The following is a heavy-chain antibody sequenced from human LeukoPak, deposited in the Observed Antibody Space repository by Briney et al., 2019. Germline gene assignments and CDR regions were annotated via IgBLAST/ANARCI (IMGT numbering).Heavy chain of an antibody. Sequence: SQTLSLTCTVSGGSISSGSYYWSWIRQPAGKGLEWIGRIYTSGSTNYNPSLKSRVTISVDTSKNQFSLKLSSVTAADTAVYYCARVTPLAAAGPSFDYWGQGTLVTVSS. CDR3: ARVTPLAAAGPSFDY. CDR1: GGSISSGSYY. D-gene: IGHD6-13*01. CDR2: IYTSGST. J-gene: IGHJ4*02. V-gene: IGHV4-61*02.